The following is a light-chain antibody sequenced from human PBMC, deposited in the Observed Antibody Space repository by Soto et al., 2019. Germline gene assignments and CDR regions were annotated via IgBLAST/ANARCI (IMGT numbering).Light chain of an antibody. CDR1: QTISNW. J-gene: IGKJ1*01. Sequence: DTQMTQSPSTLSASIGDRVTITCRASQTISNWLAWYQQKPGKAPRLLIYRTSSLESGVPSRFSGSGSGTEFALTISSLQPDDFATYYCQHLWTFGQGTKV. V-gene: IGKV1-5*03. CDR2: RTS. CDR3: QHLWT.